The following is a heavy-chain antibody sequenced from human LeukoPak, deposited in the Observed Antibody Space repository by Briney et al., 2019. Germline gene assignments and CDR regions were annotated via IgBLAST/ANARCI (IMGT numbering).Heavy chain of an antibody. J-gene: IGHJ4*02. CDR2: ISYDGSNE. CDR3: ARGYDFWSPGY. D-gene: IGHD3-3*01. CDR1: GFTFNNYA. V-gene: IGHV3-30-3*01. Sequence: AGGSLRLSCAASGFTFNNYAMHWVRQAPGKGLECEEVISYDGSNEYYADSVKGRFTISRDNSKSTLYLQVNSLRAEDTAVYYCARGYDFWSPGYWGQGTLVTVSS.